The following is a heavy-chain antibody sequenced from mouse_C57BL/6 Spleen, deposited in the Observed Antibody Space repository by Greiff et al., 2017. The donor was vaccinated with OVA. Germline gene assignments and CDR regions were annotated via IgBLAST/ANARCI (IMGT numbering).Heavy chain of an antibody. CDR3: ARGGYDYDFYYYAMDY. J-gene: IGHJ4*01. V-gene: IGHV5-17*01. D-gene: IGHD2-4*01. CDR2: ISSGSSTI. CDR1: GFTFSDYG. Sequence: EVHLVESGGGLVKPGGSLKLSCAASGFTFSDYGMHWVRQAPEKGLEWVAYISSGSSTIYYADTVKGRFTISRDNAKNTLFLQMTSLRSEDTAMYYCARGGYDYDFYYYAMDYWGQGTSVTVSS.